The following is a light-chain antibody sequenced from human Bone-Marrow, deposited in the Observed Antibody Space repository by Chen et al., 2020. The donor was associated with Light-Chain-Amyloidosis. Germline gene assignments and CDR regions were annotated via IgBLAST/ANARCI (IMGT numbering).Light chain of an antibody. Sequence: SYELTQPPSVSVSPGQTARITCSGDDLPTKYAYWYQQKPGPAPVLVIHWDTERPSGISERFSGSSSGTTATLTISGVQAEDEADYHCQSADSSGTYEVIFGGGTKLTVL. V-gene: IGLV3-25*03. CDR1: DLPTKY. CDR2: WDT. J-gene: IGLJ2*01. CDR3: QSADSSGTYEVI.